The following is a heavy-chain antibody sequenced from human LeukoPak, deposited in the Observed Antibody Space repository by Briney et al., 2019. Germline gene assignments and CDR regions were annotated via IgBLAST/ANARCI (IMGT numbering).Heavy chain of an antibody. CDR3: ATPILPYYYYYGMDV. D-gene: IGHD1-26*01. CDR1: GFTLSNAW. V-gene: IGHV3-48*03. Sequence: GGSLRLSCAASGFTLSNAWMTWVRQAPGKGLEWVSYISSSGSTIYYADSVKGRFTISRDDAKNSLYLQMNSLRAEDTAVYYCATPILPYYYYYGMDVWGQGTTVTVSS. J-gene: IGHJ6*02. CDR2: ISSSGSTI.